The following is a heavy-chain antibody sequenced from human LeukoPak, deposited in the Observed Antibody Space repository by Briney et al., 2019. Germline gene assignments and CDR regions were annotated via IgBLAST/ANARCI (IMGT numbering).Heavy chain of an antibody. J-gene: IGHJ4*02. CDR1: GGSFSGYY. CDR2: INHSGST. CDR3: ARARGSVRPTAVDY. D-gene: IGHD1-26*01. V-gene: IGHV4-34*01. Sequence: SETLSLTCAVYGGSFSGYYWSWIRQPPGKGLEWIGEINHSGSTNYNPSLKSRVTISVDTSKDQFSLKLSSVTAADTAVYYCARARGSVRPTAVDYWGQGTLVTVSS.